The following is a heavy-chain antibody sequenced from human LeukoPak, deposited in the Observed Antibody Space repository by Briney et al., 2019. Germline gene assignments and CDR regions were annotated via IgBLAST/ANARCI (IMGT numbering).Heavy chain of an antibody. Sequence: GGSLRLSCAASGFTFSSYWMSWVRQAPGKGLEWVANIKQDGSEKYYVDSVKGRFTMSRDNANNSLYLQMNSLRGEDTGVYYCARGYFSSSGRGMDVWGQGTAVTVSS. CDR2: IKQDGSEK. CDR3: ARGYFSSSGRGMDV. D-gene: IGHD6-13*01. V-gene: IGHV3-7*01. J-gene: IGHJ6*02. CDR1: GFTFSSYW.